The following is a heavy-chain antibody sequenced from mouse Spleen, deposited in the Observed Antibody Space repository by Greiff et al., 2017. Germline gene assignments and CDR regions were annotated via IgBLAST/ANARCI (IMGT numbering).Heavy chain of an antibody. CDR1: GYTFTSYW. CDR2: IYPGSGST. CDR3: ARIYYGYDVGY. V-gene: IGHV1-55*01. Sequence: QVHVKQPGAELVKPGASVKMSCKASGYTFTSYWITWVKQRPGQGLEWIGDIYPGSGSTNYNEKFKSKATLTVDTSSSTAYMQLSSLTSEDSAVYYCARIYYGYDVGYWGQGTTLTVSS. J-gene: IGHJ2*01. D-gene: IGHD2-2*01.